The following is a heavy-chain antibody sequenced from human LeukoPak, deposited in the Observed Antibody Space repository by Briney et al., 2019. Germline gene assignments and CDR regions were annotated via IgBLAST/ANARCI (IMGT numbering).Heavy chain of an antibody. J-gene: IGHJ4*02. CDR2: IYYSGST. Sequence: PSETLSLTCTVSGGSISSYYWSWIRQPPGKGLEWIGYIYYSGSTNYNPSLKSRVTISVDTSKNQFSLKLSSVTAADTAVYYCARSHGGYGDWNWGQGTLVTVSS. CDR3: ARSHGGYGDWN. V-gene: IGHV4-59*01. D-gene: IGHD5-12*01. CDR1: GGSISSYY.